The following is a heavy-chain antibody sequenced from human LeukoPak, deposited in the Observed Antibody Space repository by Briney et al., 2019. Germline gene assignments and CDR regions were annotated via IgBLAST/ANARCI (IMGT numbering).Heavy chain of an antibody. V-gene: IGHV7-4-1*02. J-gene: IGHJ5*02. Sequence: GASVKVSCKASGGTFSSYAISWVRQAPGQGLEWMGWINTNTGNPTYAQGFTGRFVFSLDTSVSTAYLQISSLKPEDTAVYFCARHSPDGDWFDPWGQGTLVTVSS. CDR2: INTNTGNP. CDR3: ARHSPDGDWFDP. CDR1: GGTFSSYA. D-gene: IGHD5-24*01.